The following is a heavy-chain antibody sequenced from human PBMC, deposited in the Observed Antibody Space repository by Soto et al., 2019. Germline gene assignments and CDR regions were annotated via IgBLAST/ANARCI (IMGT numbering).Heavy chain of an antibody. CDR1: GGTFSSYA. J-gene: IGHJ6*02. Sequence: VSCQPSGGTFSSYAISWVRQAPGQGLEWMGGIIAFFGTPNYAQMFQGRVTITADGSTSTGYMELSSLKSEDTAVYYCACTNYYSNYYYYGMDVWGQGTTVTVSS. CDR3: ACTNYYSNYYYYGMDV. CDR2: IIAFFGTP. D-gene: IGHD3-10*01. V-gene: IGHV1-69*01.